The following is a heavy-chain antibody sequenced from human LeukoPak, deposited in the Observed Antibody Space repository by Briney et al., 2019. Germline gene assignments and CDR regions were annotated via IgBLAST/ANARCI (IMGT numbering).Heavy chain of an antibody. Sequence: GESLKISCKGSGYSFTSSWIGWVRQMPGKGLEWMGIIYPSDSDTGYSPSFQGQVTISADKSISTAYLQWSSLKASDTAMYYCARPYSGRYFDYWGQGTLVTVSS. D-gene: IGHD1-26*01. CDR2: IYPSDSDT. V-gene: IGHV5-51*01. CDR3: ARPYSGRYFDY. J-gene: IGHJ4*02. CDR1: GYSFTSSW.